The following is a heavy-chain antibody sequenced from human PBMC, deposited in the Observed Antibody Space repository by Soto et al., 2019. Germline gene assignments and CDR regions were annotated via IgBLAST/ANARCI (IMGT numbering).Heavy chain of an antibody. Sequence: GASVKVSCKASGYTLTSYGISWVRQAPGQGLEWMGWISVYNGNTNYAQKLQGRVTMTTDTSTSTAYMELRSLRSDDTAVYYCARVYDFWSGYSNPLDYWGQGTPVTVSS. CDR1: GYTLTSYG. CDR2: ISVYNGNT. J-gene: IGHJ4*02. D-gene: IGHD3-3*01. CDR3: ARVYDFWSGYSNPLDY. V-gene: IGHV1-18*01.